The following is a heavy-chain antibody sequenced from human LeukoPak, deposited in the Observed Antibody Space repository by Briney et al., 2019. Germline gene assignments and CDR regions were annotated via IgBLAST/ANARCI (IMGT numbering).Heavy chain of an antibody. D-gene: IGHD6-25*01. CDR2: ISYSGGT. Sequence: SETLSLTCTVSGGSISSHYWGWIRQPPGKGLEWIGYISYSGGTNYIPSFKSRATISLDTSKNQFSLQLTSVTAADTAIYYCASRLHYYYYYMDVWGKGTTVTVSS. CDR3: ASRLHYYYYYMDV. V-gene: IGHV4-59*11. CDR1: GGSISSHY. J-gene: IGHJ6*03.